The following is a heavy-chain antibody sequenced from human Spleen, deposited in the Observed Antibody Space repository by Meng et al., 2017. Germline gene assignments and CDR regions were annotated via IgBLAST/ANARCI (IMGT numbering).Heavy chain of an antibody. V-gene: IGHV3-30*03. J-gene: IGHJ4*02. CDR1: GFIFNTYG. CDR3: ARLTGSHFGF. D-gene: IGHD2-15*01. Sequence: VQLLECGGCLVPPGGSLRLSCVASGFIFNTYGMHWVRQAPGKGLEWVAVISSGGTNKYYADSVKGRFTISRASSKNTLYLQMKSLRAEDTAVYYCARLTGSHFGFWGQGTLVTVSS. CDR2: ISSGGTNK.